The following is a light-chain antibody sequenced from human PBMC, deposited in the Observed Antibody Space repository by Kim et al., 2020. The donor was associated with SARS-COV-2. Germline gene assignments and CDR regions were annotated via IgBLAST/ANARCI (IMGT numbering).Light chain of an antibody. Sequence: ASVKLSWTLSSGHSNYAIAWHQQQPEKGPRYLMKVNSDGSHSKGDGIPDRFSGSSSGAERYLTISSLQSEDEADYYCQTWATGIWVFGGGTQLTVL. J-gene: IGLJ3*02. CDR3: QTWATGIWV. CDR1: SGHSNYA. CDR2: VNSDGSH. V-gene: IGLV4-69*01.